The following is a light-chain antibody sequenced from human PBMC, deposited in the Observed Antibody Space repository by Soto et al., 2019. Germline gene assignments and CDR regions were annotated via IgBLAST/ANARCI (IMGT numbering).Light chain of an antibody. CDR3: QQATTLPLT. J-gene: IGKJ4*01. CDR1: QGVSTW. CDR2: TAS. Sequence: DIQMTKSPSSVSASVGDSVTITCRARQGVSTWLAWYQQNPGKAPNLLIYTASSLQSGVTSRFSRSVSGTDFTLTISSLQPEDFATYYFQQATTLPLTFGGGTKVEI. V-gene: IGKV1D-12*01.